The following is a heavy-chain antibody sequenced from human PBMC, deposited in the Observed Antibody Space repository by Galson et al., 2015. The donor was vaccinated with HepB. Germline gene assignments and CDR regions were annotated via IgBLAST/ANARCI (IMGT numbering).Heavy chain of an antibody. J-gene: IGHJ4*02. CDR2: IKQDGSEN. CDR1: GFIFSSYW. Sequence: SLRLSCAASGFIFSSYWMSWVRQAPGKGLEWVANIKQDGSENYYVDSVKGRFTISRDNAKNSLYLQMNSLRAEDTAVYYCARQSGGEYNYGYELDYWGQGALVTVSS. D-gene: IGHD5-18*01. V-gene: IGHV3-7*03. CDR3: ARQSGGEYNYGYELDY.